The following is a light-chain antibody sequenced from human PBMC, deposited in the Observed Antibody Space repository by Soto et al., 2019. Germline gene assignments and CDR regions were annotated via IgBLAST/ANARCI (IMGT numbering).Light chain of an antibody. Sequence: EIVLTQSPGTLSLSPGERATLTCRASQSVSSSYLAWYQQKPGQAPRLLIYDASSRATGIPDRFSGSGSGTDFTLTISRLEPEDFAMYYCQQYGSSSITFGQGPRLEIK. CDR1: QSVSSSY. J-gene: IGKJ5*01. CDR2: DAS. CDR3: QQYGSSSIT. V-gene: IGKV3-20*01.